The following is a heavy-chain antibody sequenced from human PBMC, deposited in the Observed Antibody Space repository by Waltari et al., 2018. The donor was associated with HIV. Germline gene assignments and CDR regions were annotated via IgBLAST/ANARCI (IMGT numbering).Heavy chain of an antibody. D-gene: IGHD2-15*01. CDR2: INPDNGGT. CDR1: GYTFTGYY. V-gene: IGHV1-2*02. CDR3: ARDICNGGSCYSYYFDY. J-gene: IGHJ4*02. Sequence: QVQLVQSGAEVKKPGASVKVSCKASGYTFTGYYMHWVRQAPGKGLEWMVWINPDNGGTKYAQKFQGRVTMTRDTSISTAYMELSRLRSDDTAVYYCARDICNGGSCYSYYFDYWGQGTLVTVSS.